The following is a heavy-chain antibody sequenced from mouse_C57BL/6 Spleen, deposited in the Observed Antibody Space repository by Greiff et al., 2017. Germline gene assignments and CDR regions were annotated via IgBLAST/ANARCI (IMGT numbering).Heavy chain of an antibody. J-gene: IGHJ3*01. V-gene: IGHV1-82*01. CDR1: GYAFSSSW. CDR2: IYPGDGDT. Sequence: QVQLQQSGPELVKPGASVKISCKASGYAFSSSWMNWVKQRPGKGLEWIGRIYPGDGDTNYNGKFKGKATLTADKSSSTAYMQLSSLTSEDSAVYFCANGEDYGSAFAYWGQGTLVTVSA. CDR3: ANGEDYGSAFAY. D-gene: IGHD1-1*01.